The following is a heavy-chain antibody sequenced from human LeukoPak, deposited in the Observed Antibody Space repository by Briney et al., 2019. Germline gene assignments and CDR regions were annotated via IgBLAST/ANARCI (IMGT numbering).Heavy chain of an antibody. Sequence: GASVKVSCKASGGTFSSYAISWVRQAPGQGLEWMGRIIPILGIANYAQKFQGRVTITADKSTSTAYMELRSLRSEDTAVYYCARAFPVTTSSYYYYGMDVWGQGTTVTVSS. CDR2: IIPILGIA. CDR1: GGTFSSYA. CDR3: ARAFPVTTSSYYYYGMDV. D-gene: IGHD4-17*01. V-gene: IGHV1-69*04. J-gene: IGHJ6*02.